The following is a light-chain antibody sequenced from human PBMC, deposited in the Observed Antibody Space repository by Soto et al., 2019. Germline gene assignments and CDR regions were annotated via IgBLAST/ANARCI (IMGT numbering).Light chain of an antibody. V-gene: IGKV1-5*03. CDR2: KAS. J-gene: IGKJ4*01. Sequence: DIQMTQSPSTLSASVGDRVSITCRASESISSWLAWYQQKPGKAPKILINKASNLESGVPSRFSARGSGTEFTLAISSLQPDDFATYYCQQYNTYPLTFGGGAKVEIK. CDR1: ESISSW. CDR3: QQYNTYPLT.